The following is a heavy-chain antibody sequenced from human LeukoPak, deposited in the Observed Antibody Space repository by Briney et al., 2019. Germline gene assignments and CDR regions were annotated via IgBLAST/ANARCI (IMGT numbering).Heavy chain of an antibody. J-gene: IGHJ5*02. V-gene: IGHV3-21*01. D-gene: IGHD6-19*01. CDR2: ISSSSSYI. Sequence: GGSLRLSCAASGFTFSSYSMNWVRRAPGKGLEWVSSISSSSSYIYYADSVKGRFTISRDNAKNSLYLQMNSLRAEDTAVYFCARDAGSQWLVGNWFDPWGQGTLVTVSS. CDR1: GFTFSSYS. CDR3: ARDAGSQWLVGNWFDP.